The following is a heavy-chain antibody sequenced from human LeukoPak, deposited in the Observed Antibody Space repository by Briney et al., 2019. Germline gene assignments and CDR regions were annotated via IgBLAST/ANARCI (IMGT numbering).Heavy chain of an antibody. V-gene: IGHV3-74*01. CDR2: INSDGSST. CDR3: ARDGYGSGFGDYFDY. J-gene: IGHJ4*02. Sequence: PGGSLRLSCAASGFTFSSYWMRWVRQAPGKGLVGVSRINSDGSSTRYADSVKGRFTISRDSAKNSLYLQMNSLRAEDTAVYYCARDGYGSGFGDYFDYWGQGTLVTVSS. CDR1: GFTFSSYW. D-gene: IGHD3-10*01.